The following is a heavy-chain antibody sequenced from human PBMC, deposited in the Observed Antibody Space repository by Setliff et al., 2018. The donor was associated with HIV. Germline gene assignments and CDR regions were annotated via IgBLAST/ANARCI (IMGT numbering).Heavy chain of an antibody. CDR3: AKAPREAVTGTYFDY. V-gene: IGHV3-23*01. Sequence: GGSLRLSCAASGFTFRNYYMSWVRQPPGQGLEWVSAISGGGISKNYADSVKGRFTISRDNSKNTVYLQMNSLRAEDTAVYFCAKAPREAVTGTYFDYWGQGTLVTVSS. D-gene: IGHD6-19*01. CDR1: GFTFRNYY. CDR2: ISGGGISK. J-gene: IGHJ4*02.